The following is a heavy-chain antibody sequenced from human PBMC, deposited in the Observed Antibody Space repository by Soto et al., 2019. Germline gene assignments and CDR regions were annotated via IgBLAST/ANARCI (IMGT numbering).Heavy chain of an antibody. CDR1: GGSISSSSYY. Sequence: LSLTCTVSGGSISSSSYYWGWIRQPPGKGLEWIGSVYYSGTSYYNPSLKSRVTISVDTSKNQFSLKLSSVTAADTAVYYCARQKALTHTLFDYWGQGTLVTVSS. V-gene: IGHV4-39*01. D-gene: IGHD2-2*02. CDR3: ARQKALTHTLFDY. J-gene: IGHJ4*02. CDR2: VYYSGTS.